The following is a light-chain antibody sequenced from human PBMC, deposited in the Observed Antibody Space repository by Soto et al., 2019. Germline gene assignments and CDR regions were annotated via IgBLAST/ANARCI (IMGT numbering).Light chain of an antibody. Sequence: QSALTQPASVSGSPGQSITISCAGTSGEVGRYNHVAWYQQHPGKAPKLMIYEVTKRPSGVSNRFSGSKSGNTASLNISGLQAEDEAEYYCISYTGSSTSYVFGTGTKLTVL. CDR3: ISYTGSSTSYV. CDR1: SGEVGRYNH. V-gene: IGLV2-14*01. J-gene: IGLJ1*01. CDR2: EVT.